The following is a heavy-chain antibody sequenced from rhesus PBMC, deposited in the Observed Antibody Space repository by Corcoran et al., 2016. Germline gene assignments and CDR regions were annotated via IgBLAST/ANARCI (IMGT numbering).Heavy chain of an antibody. J-gene: IGHJ4*01. V-gene: IGHV3-16*01. CDR3: TRDYGSSSFFDY. Sequence: EVQLVESGGGVVQPGGSLRLSCAASGLTFSNYWMSWVRQAPGKGLEGVGFIKNKADGGTAAYAESVKGRFTISRDDSKNTLYLQMNSLKTEDTAVYYCTRDYGSSSFFDYWGQGVLVTVSS. CDR2: IKNKADGGTA. CDR1: GLTFSNYW. D-gene: IGHD4-29*01.